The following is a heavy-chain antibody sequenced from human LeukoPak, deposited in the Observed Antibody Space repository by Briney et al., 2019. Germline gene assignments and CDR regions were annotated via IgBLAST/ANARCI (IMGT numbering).Heavy chain of an antibody. CDR2: INHRGST. CDR3: ARVDRIVVVVAATTENYFDY. J-gene: IGHJ4*02. V-gene: IGHV4-34*01. D-gene: IGHD2-15*01. CDR1: GGSFSGYY. Sequence: SETLSLTRAVYGGSFSGYYWGWIREPQGKGPEWIGEINHRGSTNYNPSLKSRVTISVDTSKNQFSLKLSSVTAADTAVYYCARVDRIVVVVAATTENYFDYWGQGTLVTVSS.